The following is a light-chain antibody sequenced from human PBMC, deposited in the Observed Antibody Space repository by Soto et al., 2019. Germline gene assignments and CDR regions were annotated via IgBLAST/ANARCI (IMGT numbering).Light chain of an antibody. V-gene: IGKV3-15*01. CDR1: QSVSTK. J-gene: IGKJ3*01. Sequence: EIVMTQSPATLSASPGERATLSCRASQSVSTKLAWYRHKPGQAPRLLIYGASTRATGIPARFSGSGSGTEFTLTINSLQSKDFAVYYCQQYKNWPHFTFGPGTTVDIK. CDR2: GAS. CDR3: QQYKNWPHFT.